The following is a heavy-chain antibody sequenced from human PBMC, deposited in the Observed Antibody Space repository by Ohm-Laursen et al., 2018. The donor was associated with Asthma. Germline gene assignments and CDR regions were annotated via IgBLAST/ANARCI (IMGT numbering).Heavy chain of an antibody. Sequence: SLRLSCAASGFTFSSYGMHWVRQAPGKGLEWVAVISYDGSNKYYADSVKGRFTISRDNSKNTLYLQMNSLRAEDTAVYYCATAFVTIYFDYWGQGTLVTVSS. D-gene: IGHD5-24*01. CDR1: GFTFSSYG. J-gene: IGHJ4*02. CDR3: ATAFVTIYFDY. V-gene: IGHV3-30*03. CDR2: ISYDGSNK.